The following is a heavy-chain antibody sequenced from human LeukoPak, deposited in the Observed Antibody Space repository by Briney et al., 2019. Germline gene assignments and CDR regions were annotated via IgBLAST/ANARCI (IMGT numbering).Heavy chain of an antibody. CDR1: GFTFSSYA. Sequence: GGSLRLSCAASGFTFSSYAMHWVRQAPGKGLEWVAVISYDVSNKYYADSVKGRFTISKDNSKNTLYLQMNSLRAEDTAVYYCARGSPAADTYYYGMDVWGKGTTVTVSS. J-gene: IGHJ6*04. D-gene: IGHD2-2*01. V-gene: IGHV3-30*04. CDR2: ISYDVSNK. CDR3: ARGSPAADTYYYGMDV.